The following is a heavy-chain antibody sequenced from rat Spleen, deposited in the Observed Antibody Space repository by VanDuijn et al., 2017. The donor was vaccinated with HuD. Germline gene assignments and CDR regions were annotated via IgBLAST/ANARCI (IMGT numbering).Heavy chain of an antibody. CDR2: INFDGSGT. Sequence: EVQLVESGGGLVQPGGSMKLSCAASGFTFSNYDMAWVRQAPTKGLEWVASINFDGSGTYYRDSVKGRFSISRDNAKSTLYLQMDSLRSEDTAAYYCATNNYWFVYWGQGALVTVSS. D-gene: IGHD1-10*01. CDR3: ATNNYWFVY. J-gene: IGHJ3*01. V-gene: IGHV5-25*01. CDR1: GFTFSNYD.